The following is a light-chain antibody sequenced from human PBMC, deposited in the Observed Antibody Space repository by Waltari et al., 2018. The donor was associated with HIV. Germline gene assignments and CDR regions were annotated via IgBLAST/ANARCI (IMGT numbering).Light chain of an antibody. Sequence: DIVMTQSPDSLAVSLGERATINCKSSQSVLYSSNNKTYLAWYQQKPGQPPKLLLYWASTRESGVPDRFSGSGSGTAFTLTISSLQAEDVAVYYCQQYYTTPRTFGQGTKVEIK. J-gene: IGKJ1*01. V-gene: IGKV4-1*01. CDR3: QQYYTTPRT. CDR2: WAS. CDR1: QSVLYSSNNKTY.